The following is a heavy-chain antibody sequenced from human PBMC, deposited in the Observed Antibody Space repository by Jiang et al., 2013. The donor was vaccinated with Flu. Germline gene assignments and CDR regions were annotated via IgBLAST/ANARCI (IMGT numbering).Heavy chain of an antibody. CDR3: ARVTLPYSSSPFDY. CDR2: ISSSSSYI. Sequence: GGLVKPGGSLRLSCAASGFTFSSYSMNWVRQAPGKGLEWVSSISSSSSYIYYADSVKGRFTISRDNAKNSLYLQMNSLRAEDTAVYYCARVTLPYSSSPFDYWGQGTLVTVSS. D-gene: IGHD6-6*01. V-gene: IGHV3-21*01. J-gene: IGHJ4*02. CDR1: GFTFSSYS.